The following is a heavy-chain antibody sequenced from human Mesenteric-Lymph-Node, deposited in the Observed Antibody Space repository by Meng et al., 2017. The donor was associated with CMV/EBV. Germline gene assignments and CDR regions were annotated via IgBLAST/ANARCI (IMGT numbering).Heavy chain of an antibody. Sequence: ESLKISCTVSSGYISSYYWSWIRQPPGKGLEWIGWVYYSGTTNYNPSLKSRVTISIDTSQNHFSLTLTSVTAADTAVYYCARDRTEVVGGYNKIYYYYGLDVWGQGTAVTVSS. D-gene: IGHD5-24*01. J-gene: IGHJ6*02. CDR1: SGYISSYY. CDR3: ARDRTEVVGGYNKIYYYYGLDV. V-gene: IGHV4-59*01. CDR2: VYYSGTT.